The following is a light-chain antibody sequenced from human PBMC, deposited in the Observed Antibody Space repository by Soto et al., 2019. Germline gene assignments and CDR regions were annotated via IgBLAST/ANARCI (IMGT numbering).Light chain of an antibody. Sequence: QSMLTQRPSVSGAPGQRLTISCTGSSSNIGAGYDVHWYQQLPGTAPKLLIYGNSNRPSGVPDRFSGSKSGTSASLAITGLQAEDEADYYCQSYDSSLSGSYVFGTGTKLTVL. J-gene: IGLJ1*01. CDR2: GNS. CDR1: SSNIGAGYD. CDR3: QSYDSSLSGSYV. V-gene: IGLV1-40*01.